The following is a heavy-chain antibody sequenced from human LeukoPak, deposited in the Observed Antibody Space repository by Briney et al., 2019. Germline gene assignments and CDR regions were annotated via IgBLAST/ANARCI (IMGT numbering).Heavy chain of an antibody. J-gene: IGHJ5*01. CDR2: ISSSSSTI. D-gene: IGHD3-22*01. Sequence: PGGSLRLSCAASGFTFSSYSMNWVRQAPGKGLEWVSYISSSSSTIYYAGPVKGRFTISRDSAKNSLYLQMNSLRAEDTAVYYCARASYDSSGYYLGAGARADSWGQGTLVTVSS. CDR3: ARASYDSSGYYLGAGARADS. V-gene: IGHV3-48*01. CDR1: GFTFSSYS.